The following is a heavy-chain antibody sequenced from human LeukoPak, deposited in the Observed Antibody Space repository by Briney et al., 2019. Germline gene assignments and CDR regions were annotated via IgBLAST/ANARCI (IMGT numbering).Heavy chain of an antibody. CDR2: ILFDGSKK. Sequence: GGSLRLSCAASGFTFSHHGMHWVRQAPGKGLEWVAFILFDGSKKYFVDSVKGRFTISRDNSKNAVSPQMNNLRTEDTAMYYCARAVDKGTGYYMDFWGQGTLVTVSS. V-gene: IGHV3-30*02. D-gene: IGHD3-22*01. CDR3: ARAVDKGTGYYMDF. J-gene: IGHJ4*02. CDR1: GFTFSHHG.